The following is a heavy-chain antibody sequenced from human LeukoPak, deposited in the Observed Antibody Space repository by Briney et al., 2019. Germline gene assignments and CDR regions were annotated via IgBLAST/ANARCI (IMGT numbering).Heavy chain of an antibody. CDR3: ASQMAATSH. V-gene: IGHV3-74*01. Sequence: GGSLRLSCAGSGFTFSSYWMHWVRQAPGKGLVWVSRIGTDGSSTTYADSVKGRFTISRDNSKNILYLQMNSLLAEDTAVYFCASQMAATSHWGQGILVTVSS. CDR1: GFTFSSYW. J-gene: IGHJ4*02. CDR2: IGTDGSST. D-gene: IGHD5-24*01.